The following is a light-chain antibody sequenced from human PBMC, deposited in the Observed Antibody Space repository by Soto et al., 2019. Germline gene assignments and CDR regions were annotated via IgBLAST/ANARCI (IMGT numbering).Light chain of an antibody. CDR3: CSVAASYSSWV. CDR2: DVS. Sequence: QSALTQPRSVSGSPGQSVTISCTGTSSDVGAYNYVSWYQQHPGKAPRVMIYDVSRRPSGVPDRFSGSKSGNTASLTISGLQAEDEADYYCCSVAASYSSWVFVGGTKLTVL. V-gene: IGLV2-11*01. J-gene: IGLJ3*02. CDR1: SSDVGAYNY.